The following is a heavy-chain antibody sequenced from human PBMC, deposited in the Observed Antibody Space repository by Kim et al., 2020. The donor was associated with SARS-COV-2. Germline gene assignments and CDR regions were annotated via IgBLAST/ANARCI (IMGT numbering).Heavy chain of an antibody. Sequence: GGSLRLSCAASGFTVSSNYMSWVRQAPGKGLEWVSVIYSGGSTYYADSVKGRFTISRDNSKNTLYLQMNSLRAEDTAVYYCARALSYDIGLQHGQSFYYFDYWGQGTLVTVSS. D-gene: IGHD3-22*01. V-gene: IGHV3-53*01. CDR2: IYSGGST. CDR3: ARALSYDIGLQHGQSFYYFDY. CDR1: GFTVSSNY. J-gene: IGHJ4*02.